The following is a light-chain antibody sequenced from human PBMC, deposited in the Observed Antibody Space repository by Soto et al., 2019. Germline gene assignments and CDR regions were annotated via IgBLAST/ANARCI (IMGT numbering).Light chain of an antibody. CDR2: LNSDGSH. J-gene: IGLJ3*02. Sequence: QLVLTQSPSASASLGASVKLTCTLSSGHSSYAIAWHQQQPEKGPRYLMKLNSDGSHSKGDGIPDRFSGSSSGAERYLTISSLQSEDEADYYCQTWGTAWVFGGGTKVTVL. CDR3: QTWGTAWV. V-gene: IGLV4-69*01. CDR1: SGHSSYA.